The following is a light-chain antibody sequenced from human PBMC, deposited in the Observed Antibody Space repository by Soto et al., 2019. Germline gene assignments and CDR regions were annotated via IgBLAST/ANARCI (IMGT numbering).Light chain of an antibody. V-gene: IGKV3-20*01. CDR2: DTS. CDR1: QSVSSSY. Sequence: EIVLTQSPGTLSLSPGERATLSCRASQSVSSSYLAWYQHKPGQAPRLLIYDTSSRATGIPDRFSGSGSGTDFTLAISRLEPEDFAVYYCPHCGSSPSFGQGTKVELK. J-gene: IGKJ1*01. CDR3: PHCGSSPS.